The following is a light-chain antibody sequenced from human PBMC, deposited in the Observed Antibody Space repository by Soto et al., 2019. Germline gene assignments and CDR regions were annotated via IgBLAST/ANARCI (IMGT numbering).Light chain of an antibody. CDR1: QDIATY. V-gene: IGKV1-39*01. CDR3: QQSYSSPPT. Sequence: DIQMTQSPSSLSASVGNRVTITCQASQDIATYLNWYQQKPGKAPKLLIFAASSLKSGVPSRFSGSRSGPDFTLAISSLQPEDFATYYCQQSYSSPPTFGQGTKVDIK. CDR2: AAS. J-gene: IGKJ1*01.